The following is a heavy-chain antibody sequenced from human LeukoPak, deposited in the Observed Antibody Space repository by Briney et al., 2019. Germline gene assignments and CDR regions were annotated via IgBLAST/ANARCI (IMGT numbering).Heavy chain of an antibody. J-gene: IGHJ4*02. CDR2: VNLSGST. D-gene: IGHD2-2*01. CDR1: GDSISTYY. Sequence: PSETLSLTCTISGDSISTYYWSWIRQSPGKGLEWIGDVNLSGSTNYNPSLNYYPSLKSRVSISVDTSKNQFSLMLSSVTAADTAVYYCASGEAARYQLLTLHYWGQGTLVTVSS. V-gene: IGHV4-59*08. CDR3: ASGEAARYQLLTLHY.